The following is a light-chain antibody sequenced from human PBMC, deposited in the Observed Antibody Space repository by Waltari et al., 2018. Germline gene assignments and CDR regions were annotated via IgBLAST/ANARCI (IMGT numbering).Light chain of an antibody. V-gene: IGKV3-20*01. Sequence: EIVLPQSPGTLSLSPGESATLSFSASQSVSSNYLGWYQQKPGQAPRLLIYGASNRATGVPDRFSGSGSGTAFTLTISRLEPEDFAVYYCQQYGSSPPKYTFGQGTKLEI. J-gene: IGKJ2*01. CDR2: GAS. CDR1: QSVSSNY. CDR3: QQYGSSPPKYT.